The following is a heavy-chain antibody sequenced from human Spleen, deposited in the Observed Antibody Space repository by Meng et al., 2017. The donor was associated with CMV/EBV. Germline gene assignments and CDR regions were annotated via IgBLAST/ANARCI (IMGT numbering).Heavy chain of an antibody. CDR1: GCTFTGYY. J-gene: IGHJ4*02. V-gene: IGHV1-2*02. Sequence: ASVKVSCKASGCTFTGYYIHWVRQAPGQGLEWMGWINPNSGGANSALKFQGRVTMTRDTSISTAYMELSSLRSDDTAVYYCARDLSQQLVLYYFHHWGQGTLVTVSS. CDR2: INPNSGGA. D-gene: IGHD6-13*01. CDR3: ARDLSQQLVLYYFHH.